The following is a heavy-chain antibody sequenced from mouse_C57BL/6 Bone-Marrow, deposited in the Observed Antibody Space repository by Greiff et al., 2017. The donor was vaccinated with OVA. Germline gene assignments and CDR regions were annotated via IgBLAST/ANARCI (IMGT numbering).Heavy chain of an antibody. CDR2: INPGSGGT. CDR1: GYAFTNYL. CDR3: ASRGLRRGDY. Sequence: VQLQQPGPELVKPGASVKLSCKASGYAFTNYLIEWVKQRPGQGLEWIGVINPGSGGTNYNEKFKGKATLTADKSSSTAYMQLSSLTSEDSAVYFCASRGLRRGDYWGQVTSVTVSS. V-gene: IGHV1-54*01. J-gene: IGHJ4*01. D-gene: IGHD2-4*01.